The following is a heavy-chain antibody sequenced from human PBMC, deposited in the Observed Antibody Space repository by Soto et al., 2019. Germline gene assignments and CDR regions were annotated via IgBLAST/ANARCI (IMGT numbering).Heavy chain of an antibody. V-gene: IGHV1-18*01. CDR1: GYIFVNYG. CDR3: AMVDNYVTPTPQDV. J-gene: IGHJ6*02. Sequence: QVQLVQSGDEVRKPGSSVKVSCKASGYIFVNYGIAWVRQAPGQGLEWMGWISSYSGNTQYARKVQGRLTMTTDTSTSTAYMDLGRLTSDDTAVYYCAMVDNYVTPTPQDVLGQGTTVTVSS. CDR2: ISSYSGNT. D-gene: IGHD3-16*01.